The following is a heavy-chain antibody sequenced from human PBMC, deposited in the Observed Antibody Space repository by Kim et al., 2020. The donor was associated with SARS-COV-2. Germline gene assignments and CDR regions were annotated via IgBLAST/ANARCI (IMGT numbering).Heavy chain of an antibody. V-gene: IGHV3-33*08. Sequence: GGSLRLSCAASGFTFSSYGMHWVRQAPGKGMEWVAVIWYDGSNKYYADSVKGRFTISRDNSKNTLYLQMNSLRAEDTAVYYCARDVDGDYLRYYGMDVWGQGTTVTVSS. D-gene: IGHD4-17*01. CDR2: IWYDGSNK. CDR3: ARDVDGDYLRYYGMDV. J-gene: IGHJ6*02. CDR1: GFTFSSYG.